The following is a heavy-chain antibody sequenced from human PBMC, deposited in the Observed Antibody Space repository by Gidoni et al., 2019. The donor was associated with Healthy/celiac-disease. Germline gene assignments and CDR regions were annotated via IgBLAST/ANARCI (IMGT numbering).Heavy chain of an antibody. D-gene: IGHD3-22*01. J-gene: IGHJ5*02. CDR1: GYTLTELS. V-gene: IGHV1-24*01. CDR2: FDPEDGET. Sequence: QVQLVQSGAEVKKPGASVKVPCKVSGYTLTELSMHWVRQSPGTGLEWMGGFDPEDGETVYAQKFQGRVTMTEDTSTDTAYMELSSLRSEDTAVYYCANLYYYDRRWFDPWGQGTLVTVSS. CDR3: ANLYYYDRRWFDP.